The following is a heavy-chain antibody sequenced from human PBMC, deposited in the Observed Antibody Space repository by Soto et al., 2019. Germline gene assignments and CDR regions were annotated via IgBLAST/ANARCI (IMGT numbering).Heavy chain of an antibody. V-gene: IGHV4-4*07. CDR2: MQQTGNT. J-gene: IGHJ5*02. CDR1: GASIRSYH. Sequence: QVQLQESGPGLVKPSETLSLTCAVSGASIRSYHWSWIRQPAGKRLEWIGRMQQTGNTNYNPSLKSRLTMSVDTSKNQISLKMTSVTAADTAVYFCAKDVSSRRWFDPWGQGILVIVSS. CDR3: AKDVSSRRWFDP.